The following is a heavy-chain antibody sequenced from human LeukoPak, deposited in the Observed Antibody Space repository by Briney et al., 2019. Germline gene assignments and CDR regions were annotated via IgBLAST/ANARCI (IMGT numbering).Heavy chain of an antibody. D-gene: IGHD4-17*01. CDR2: INHSGST. J-gene: IGHJ6*02. CDR1: GGSFSGYY. CDR3: ARGPPGDYYYGMDV. Sequence: KPSETLSLTCAVYGGSFSGYYWSWIRQPPGKGLEWIGEINHSGSTNYNPSLKSRVTISVDTSKNQFSLKLSSVTAADTAVYYCARGPPGDYYYGMDVWGQGTTVTVSS. V-gene: IGHV4-34*01.